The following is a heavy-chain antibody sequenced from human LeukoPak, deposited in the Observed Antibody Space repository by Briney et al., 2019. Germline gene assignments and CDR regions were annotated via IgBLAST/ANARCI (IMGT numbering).Heavy chain of an antibody. V-gene: IGHV1-2*02. D-gene: IGHD3-22*01. Sequence: ASVKVSCKASGYTFTGYYMHWVRQAPGQGLEWMGWINPNSGGTNYAQKFQGRVTMTRDTSISTAYMELSRLRSDDTAVYYCARDRPKAYCYDSSGYALWGQGTLVTVSS. CDR1: GYTFTGYY. CDR3: ARDRPKAYCYDSSGYAL. J-gene: IGHJ4*02. CDR2: INPNSGGT.